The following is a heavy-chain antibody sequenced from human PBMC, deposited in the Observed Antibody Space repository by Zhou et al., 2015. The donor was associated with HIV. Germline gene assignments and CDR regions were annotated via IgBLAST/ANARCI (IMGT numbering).Heavy chain of an antibody. CDR2: IIPIFGTA. CDR1: GGTFSSYA. D-gene: IGHD3-22*01. CDR3: ARVPAYYYDSSGYIAFDY. V-gene: IGHV1-69*01. J-gene: IGHJ4*02. Sequence: QVQLVQSGAEVKKPGSSVKVSCKASGGTFSSYAISWVRQAPGQGLEWMGGIIPIFGTANYAQKFQGRVTITADESTSTAYMELSSLRSEDTAVYYCARVPAYYYDSSGYIAFDYWGQGTLVTVSS.